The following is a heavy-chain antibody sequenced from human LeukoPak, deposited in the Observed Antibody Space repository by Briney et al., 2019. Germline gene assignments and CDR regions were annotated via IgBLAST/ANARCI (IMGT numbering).Heavy chain of an antibody. V-gene: IGHV3-64*01. D-gene: IGHD1-26*01. CDR2: ISSNGGST. J-gene: IGHJ4*02. CDR1: GFTFSSYV. CDR3: ARGSSGNYPFDY. Sequence: GGSLRLSCVASGFTFSSYVIYWVRQAPGKGLEYVSAISSNGGSTYYANSVKGRFTISRDNSKNTVDLQMGSLRAEDMAVYYCARGSSGNYPFDYWGQGTLVTDSS.